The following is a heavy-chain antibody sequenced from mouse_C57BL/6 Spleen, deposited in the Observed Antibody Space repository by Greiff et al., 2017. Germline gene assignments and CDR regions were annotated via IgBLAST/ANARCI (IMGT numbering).Heavy chain of an antibody. Sequence: EVHLQQSGAELVKPGASVKLSCTASGFNIKDYYMHWVKQRTEQGLEWIGRIDPEAGETKYAPKFQGKATITADTSSNTAYLQLSSLTSEDTAVYYCARPMVTTSVYAMDYWGQGTSVTVSS. CDR1: GFNIKDYY. J-gene: IGHJ4*01. CDR3: ARPMVTTSVYAMDY. CDR2: IDPEAGET. D-gene: IGHD2-2*01. V-gene: IGHV14-2*01.